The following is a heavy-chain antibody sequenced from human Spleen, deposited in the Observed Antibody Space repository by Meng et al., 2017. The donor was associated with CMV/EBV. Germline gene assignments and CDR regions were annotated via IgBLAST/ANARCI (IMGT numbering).Heavy chain of an antibody. V-gene: IGHV1-69*05. D-gene: IGHD1-7*01. CDR2: IIPIFGTA. CDR1: GGTFSSYA. J-gene: IGHJ6*02. Sequence: SVKVSCKASGGTFSSYAISWVRQAPGQGLEWMGGIIPIFGTANYAQKFQGRVAITTDESTSTAYMELRSLRSEDTAVYYCARGECGPLGITGTTCRYYYGMDVWGQGTTVTVSS. CDR3: ARGECGPLGITGTTCRYYYGMDV.